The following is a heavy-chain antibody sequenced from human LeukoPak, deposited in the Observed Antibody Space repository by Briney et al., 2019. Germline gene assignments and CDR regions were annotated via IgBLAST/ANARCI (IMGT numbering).Heavy chain of an antibody. CDR3: ARDLPPYYFDY. J-gene: IGHJ4*02. V-gene: IGHV1-69*04. CDR2: IIPILGIA. Sequence: GASVKVSFTASGGIFSSYAISRVRQAPGQGLEWMGRIIPILGIANYAQKFQGRVTITADKSTSTAYMDLSSLRSEDTAVYYCARDLPPYYFDYWRQGTLVTVSS. CDR1: GGIFSSYA.